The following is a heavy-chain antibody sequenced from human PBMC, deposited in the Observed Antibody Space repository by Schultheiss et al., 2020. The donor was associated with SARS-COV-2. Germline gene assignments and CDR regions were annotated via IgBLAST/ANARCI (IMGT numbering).Heavy chain of an antibody. CDR1: GFTFSDYY. V-gene: IGHV3-11*01. CDR2: ISSSGSTI. D-gene: IGHD2-15*01. CDR3: ARDLCSGGSCYTKGY. Sequence: GSLRLSCAASGFTFSDYYMSWIRQAPGKGLEWVSYISSSGSTIYYADSVKGRFTISRDNAKNSLYLQMNSLRAEDTAVYYCARDLCSGGSCYTKGYWGQGTLVTVSS. J-gene: IGHJ4*02.